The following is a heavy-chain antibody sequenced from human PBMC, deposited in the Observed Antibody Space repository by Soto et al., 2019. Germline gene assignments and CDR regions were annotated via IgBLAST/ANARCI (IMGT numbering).Heavy chain of an antibody. J-gene: IGHJ4*02. V-gene: IGHV3-21*01. Sequence: GSLRLSCAASGFTFSSYSMNWVRQAPGKGLEWVSSISSSSSYIYYADSVKGRFTISRDNAKNSLYLQMNSLRAEDTAVYYCARDLYDSSGSLDYWGQGTLVTVPQ. D-gene: IGHD3-22*01. CDR1: GFTFSSYS. CDR3: ARDLYDSSGSLDY. CDR2: ISSSSSYI.